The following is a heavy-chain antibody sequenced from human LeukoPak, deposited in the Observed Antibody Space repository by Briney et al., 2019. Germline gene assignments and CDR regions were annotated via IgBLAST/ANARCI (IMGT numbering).Heavy chain of an antibody. Sequence: GGSLRLSCAASGFTLSSYGMHWVRQAPGKGLEWVAVIWYDGSNKYYADSVKGRFTISRDNSKNTLYLQMNSLRAEDTAVYYCARWGRSGGSQTAFDIWGQGTMVTVSS. V-gene: IGHV3-33*01. CDR3: ARWGRSGGSQTAFDI. CDR2: IWYDGSNK. J-gene: IGHJ3*02. CDR1: GFTLSSYG. D-gene: IGHD2-15*01.